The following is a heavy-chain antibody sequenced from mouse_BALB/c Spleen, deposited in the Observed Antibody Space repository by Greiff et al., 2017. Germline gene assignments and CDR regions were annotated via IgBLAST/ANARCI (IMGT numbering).Heavy chain of an antibody. V-gene: IGHV1-14*01. CDR1: GYTFTSYV. D-gene: IGHD2-4*01. J-gene: IGHJ2*01. Sequence: EVQLQQSGPELVKPGASVKMSCKASGYTFTSYVMHWVKQKPGQGLEWIGYINPYNDGTKYNEKFKGKATMTSDKSSSTAYMELSSLTSEDSAVYDCARGRRITAEGWDYWGQGTTLTVSA. CDR3: ARGRRITAEGWDY. CDR2: INPYNDGT.